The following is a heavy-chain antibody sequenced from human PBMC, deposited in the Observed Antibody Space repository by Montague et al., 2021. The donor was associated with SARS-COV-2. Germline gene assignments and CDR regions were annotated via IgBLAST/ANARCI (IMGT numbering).Heavy chain of an antibody. CDR2: IYSGGNT. V-gene: IGHV4-61*02. Sequence: TLSLTCTVSGGSISSGNFYWSWIRQPAGKGLEWIGSIYSGGNTNYNPSLKSRVTISVDTSKNQFSLKLSSVTAADTAVYYCASVYTVTYYLDYWGRGTLVTVSS. CDR1: GGSISSGNFY. CDR3: ASVYTVTYYLDY. D-gene: IGHD1-26*01. J-gene: IGHJ4*02.